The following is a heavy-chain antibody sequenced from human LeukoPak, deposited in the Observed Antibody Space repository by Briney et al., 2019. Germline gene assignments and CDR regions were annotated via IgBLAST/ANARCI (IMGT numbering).Heavy chain of an antibody. CDR1: GGTFSSYA. Sequence: EASVKVSCKASGGTFSSYAIGWVRQAPGQGLEWMGGIIPIFGTANYAQKFQGRVTITADESTSTAYMELSSLRSEDTAVYYCARSTTGPSSSNWFDPWGQGTLVTVSS. J-gene: IGHJ5*02. CDR3: ARSTTGPSSSNWFDP. CDR2: IIPIFGTA. V-gene: IGHV1-69*13. D-gene: IGHD4-17*01.